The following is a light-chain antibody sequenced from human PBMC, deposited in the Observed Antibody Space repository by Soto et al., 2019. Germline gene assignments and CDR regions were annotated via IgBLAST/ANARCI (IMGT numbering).Light chain of an antibody. CDR1: SGHSSYI. CDR3: ENWYSNTHTV. J-gene: IGLJ3*02. Sequence: QLVLTQSSSASASLGSSVKLTCTLSSGHSSYIIAWHQQQPGKAPRYLMKLEGSGSYNEGSGVPDRFSGSSSGADRYLTISDLQFEDEADYYCENWYSNTHTVFCGGTKVTVL. V-gene: IGLV4-60*02. CDR2: LEGSGSY.